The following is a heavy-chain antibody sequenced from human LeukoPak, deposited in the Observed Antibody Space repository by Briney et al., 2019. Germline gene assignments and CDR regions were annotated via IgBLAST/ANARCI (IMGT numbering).Heavy chain of an antibody. V-gene: IGHV3-7*01. CDR3: ARARYSDF. J-gene: IGHJ4*02. CDR2: IREDGSEK. CDR1: GFTFSNYW. Sequence: GGSLRLSCVASGFTFSNYWMTWVRQAPGKGLEWVANIREDGSEKNYADSVKGRFTISRDNAKNSLYLQMNSLRGEDTAVYYCARARYSDFWGQGTLVTVSS.